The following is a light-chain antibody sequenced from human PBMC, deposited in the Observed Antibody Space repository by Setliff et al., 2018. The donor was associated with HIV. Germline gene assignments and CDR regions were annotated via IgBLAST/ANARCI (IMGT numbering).Light chain of an antibody. Sequence: DIQVTQSPSTLSASVGDRVTLTCRASQNINNWLAWYQQRPGKAPKLLIYKTSVLESGVPSRFSGSGSGTEFTLTISSLQPDDFATYYCQQYNTYPYTFGQGTKVDIK. J-gene: IGKJ2*01. V-gene: IGKV1-5*03. CDR1: QNINNW. CDR3: QQYNTYPYT. CDR2: KTS.